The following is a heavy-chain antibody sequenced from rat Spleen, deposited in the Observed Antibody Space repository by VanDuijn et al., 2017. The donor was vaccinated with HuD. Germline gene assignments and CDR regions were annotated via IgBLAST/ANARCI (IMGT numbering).Heavy chain of an antibody. CDR2: ITNIGGST. D-gene: IGHD1-12*02. Sequence: EVQLVESGGGLVQPGRSLKLSCVGSGFTFNNYWMTWIRQAPGKGLEWVASITNIGGSTYYLDSVKGRFTISRDNAKSTLYLQMDSLRSEDTATYYCTRLPYYYDGSYYYYFDYWGQGVMVTVSS. V-gene: IGHV5-31*01. J-gene: IGHJ2*01. CDR3: TRLPYYYDGSYYYYFDY. CDR1: GFTFNNYW.